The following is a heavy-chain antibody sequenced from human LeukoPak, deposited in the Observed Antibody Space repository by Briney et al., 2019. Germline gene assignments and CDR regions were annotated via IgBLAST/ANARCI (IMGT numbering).Heavy chain of an antibody. CDR2: MSQDGSDK. CDR3: ARPHPRSGSYFVY. CDR1: VFTLSDYW. Sequence: GGSLRLSCAAPVFTLSDYWISWVRQALGGGVECVANMSQDGSDKYYVDTVKGRFTISRDNAKDSLYLQMNSLRAEETAVYYCARPHPRSGSYFVYWGQGTLVTVSS. D-gene: IGHD3-10*01. V-gene: IGHV3-7*01. J-gene: IGHJ4*02.